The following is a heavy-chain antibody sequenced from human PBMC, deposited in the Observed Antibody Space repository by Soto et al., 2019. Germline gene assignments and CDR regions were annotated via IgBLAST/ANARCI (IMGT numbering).Heavy chain of an antibody. V-gene: IGHV1-8*01. CDR1: GYTFTSYD. J-gene: IGHJ4*02. CDR2: MNPNSGNT. Sequence: QVQLVQSGAEVKKPGASVKVSCKASGYTFTSYDINWVRQATGQGLEWMGWMNPNSGNTGYAQKFQGRVTMTRNTSISTAYIELSSLRSEDTAVYYCARVLNYYDSSGYPIAPFGYWGQGTLVTVSS. D-gene: IGHD3-22*01. CDR3: ARVLNYYDSSGYPIAPFGY.